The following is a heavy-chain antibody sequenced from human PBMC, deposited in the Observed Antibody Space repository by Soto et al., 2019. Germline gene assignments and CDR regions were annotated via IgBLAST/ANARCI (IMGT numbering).Heavy chain of an antibody. CDR3: ATYSIASYYFDY. V-gene: IGHV4-34*01. Sequence: SETLSLTCAVYGGSFSGYYWSWIRQPPGKGLEWIGEINHSGSTNYNPSLKSRVTISVDTSKNQFSLKLSSVTAADTAVYYCATYSIASYYFDYWGQGTLVTVSS. CDR2: INHSGST. D-gene: IGHD6-6*01. CDR1: GGSFSGYY. J-gene: IGHJ4*02.